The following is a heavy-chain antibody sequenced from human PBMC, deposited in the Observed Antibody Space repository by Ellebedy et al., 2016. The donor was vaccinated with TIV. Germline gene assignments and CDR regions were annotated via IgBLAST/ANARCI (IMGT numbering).Heavy chain of an antibody. CDR3: TRDGSEWSRDY. Sequence: GGSLRLXXAVSGLTFTTYGIHWIRQAPGKGLEWVATIVSSGRETYYADPLKGRFTISRDNAMNLVYLQMNSLSVEDTAVYYCTRDGSEWSRDYWGRGTLVTVSS. V-gene: IGHV3-21*06. J-gene: IGHJ4*02. CDR1: GLTFTTYG. CDR2: IVSSGRET. D-gene: IGHD3-3*01.